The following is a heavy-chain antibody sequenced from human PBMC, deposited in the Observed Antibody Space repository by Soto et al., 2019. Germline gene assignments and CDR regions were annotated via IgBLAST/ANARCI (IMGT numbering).Heavy chain of an antibody. J-gene: IGHJ4*02. V-gene: IGHV1-8*01. Sequence: VSVKVSCKASGYTFTSYDIKWVRQATGQGLEWMGWMNPNSGNTGYAQKFQGRVTMTRNTSISTAYMELSSLRSEDTAVYYCARGLFYDYIWGSDILLFDYWGQGTLVTVSS. CDR2: MNPNSGNT. CDR3: ARGLFYDYIWGSDILLFDY. D-gene: IGHD3-16*01. CDR1: GYTFTSYD.